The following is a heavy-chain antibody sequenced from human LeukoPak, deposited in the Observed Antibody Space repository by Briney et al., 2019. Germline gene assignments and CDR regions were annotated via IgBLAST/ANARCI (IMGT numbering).Heavy chain of an antibody. V-gene: IGHV4-39*01. CDR1: GGSISSSSYY. J-gene: IGHJ4*02. D-gene: IGHD3-22*01. CDR3: ARANYDSSGHFDY. Sequence: SETLSLTCTVSGGSISSSSYYWGWIRQPPGKGLEWIGSIYYSGSTYYNPSLKSRVTISVDTSKNQFSLKLSSVTAADTAVYYCARANYDSSGHFDYWGQGTLVTVS. CDR2: IYYSGST.